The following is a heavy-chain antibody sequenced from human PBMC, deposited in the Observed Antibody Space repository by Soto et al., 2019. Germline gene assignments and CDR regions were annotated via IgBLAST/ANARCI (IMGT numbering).Heavy chain of an antibody. CDR2: ISGSGGST. V-gene: IGHV3-23*01. Sequence: EVQLLESGGGLVQPGGSLRLSCAASGFTFSSYAMSWVRQAPGKGLAWVSAISGSGGSTHYAYSVKGRFTSSRDNSKNTQYLKMNSLRAEDTAVYYCAKAQVLYSNYPREYDYWGQGTLVTVSS. D-gene: IGHD4-4*01. CDR1: GFTFSSYA. CDR3: AKAQVLYSNYPREYDY. J-gene: IGHJ4*02.